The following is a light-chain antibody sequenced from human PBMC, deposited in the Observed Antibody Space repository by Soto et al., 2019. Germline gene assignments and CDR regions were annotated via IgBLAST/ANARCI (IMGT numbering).Light chain of an antibody. CDR3: QQCGASPIT. CDR2: DAS. Sequence: EIVLTQSPGTLSLSPGERATLSCRASQSVNSTYLAWYRQKPGQAPRLLIYDASSRATGIPDRFSGSGSGTDFTLTISRLEPEDFAIYYCQQCGASPITFGQGTRLEIK. CDR1: QSVNSTY. V-gene: IGKV3-20*01. J-gene: IGKJ5*01.